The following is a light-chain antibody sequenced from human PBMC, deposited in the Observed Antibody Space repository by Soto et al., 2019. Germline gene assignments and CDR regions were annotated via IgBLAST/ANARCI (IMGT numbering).Light chain of an antibody. Sequence: ILMTQYPSTLSASLGDRLGFTCRASQSISSWLAWYQQKPGKAPKLLIYKASSLESGVPSRFSGSASGTEFTLTINSLQLDDFATYYCQQYGSFPLTFGGGTKVDIK. J-gene: IGKJ4*01. CDR3: QQYGSFPLT. CDR2: KAS. CDR1: QSISSW. V-gene: IGKV1-5*03.